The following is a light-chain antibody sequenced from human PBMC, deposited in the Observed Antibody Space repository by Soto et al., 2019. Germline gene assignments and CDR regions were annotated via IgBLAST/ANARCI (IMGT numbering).Light chain of an antibody. CDR1: QSVSSSS. CDR2: GAS. V-gene: IGKV3-20*01. CDR3: QQYGSAPPIT. Sequence: EIVLTQPPGTLSLSPGERATLSCRASQSVSSSSLTWYQQKPGQAPRLLIYGASSRATGIPDRFSGSGSGTDFTLTISRLEPEDFAVYYCQQYGSAPPITFGQGTRLEIK. J-gene: IGKJ5*01.